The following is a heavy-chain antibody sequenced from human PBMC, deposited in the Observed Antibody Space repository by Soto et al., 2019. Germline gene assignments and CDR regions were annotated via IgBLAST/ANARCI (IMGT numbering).Heavy chain of an antibody. CDR2: INAGNGNT. CDR1: GYTFTSYA. D-gene: IGHD2-2*01. CDR3: AREHSLSPPCSSTSCSDYYYYDGMDD. J-gene: IGHJ6*02. V-gene: IGHV1-3*01. Sequence: ASVKVSCKASGYTFTSYAMHWVRQAPGQRLEWMGWINAGNGNTKYSQKFQGRVTITRDTSASTAYMELSSLRSEDTAVYYCAREHSLSPPCSSTSCSDYYYYDGMDDWGQGTLVTVSS.